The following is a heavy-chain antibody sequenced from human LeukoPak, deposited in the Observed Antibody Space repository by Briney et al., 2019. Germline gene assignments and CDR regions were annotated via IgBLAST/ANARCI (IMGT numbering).Heavy chain of an antibody. CDR1: GYTLTELS. D-gene: IGHD2-8*01. V-gene: IGHV1-46*01. CDR3: ARDHRRIVLMVYATGTGYFDY. J-gene: IGHJ4*02. CDR2: INPSGGST. Sequence: ASVKVSCKVSGYTLTELSMHWVRQAPGQGLEWMGIINPSGGSTSYAQKFQGRVTMTRDTSTSTVYMELSSLRSEDTAVYYCARDHRRIVLMVYATGTGYFDYWGQGTLVTVSS.